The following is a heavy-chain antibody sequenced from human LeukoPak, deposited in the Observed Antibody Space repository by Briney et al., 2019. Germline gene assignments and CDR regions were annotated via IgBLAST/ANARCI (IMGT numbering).Heavy chain of an antibody. V-gene: IGHV3-23*01. Sequence: GGSLRLSRAASGFTFSSYAMGWVRQAPGKGLEWVSAISGSGGSTYYADSVKGRFTISRDNSKNTLYLQMNSLRAEDTAVYYCAKVPWSGIRGDYYFDYWGQGTLVTVSS. J-gene: IGHJ4*02. CDR1: GFTFSSYA. CDR3: AKVPWSGIRGDYYFDY. D-gene: IGHD3-10*01. CDR2: ISGSGGST.